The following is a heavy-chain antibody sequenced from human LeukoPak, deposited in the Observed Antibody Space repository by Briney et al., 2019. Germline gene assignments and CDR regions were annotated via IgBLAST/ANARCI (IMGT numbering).Heavy chain of an antibody. CDR3: ARVAYSSSWPNWFDP. V-gene: IGHV4-4*07. CDR2: IYTSGST. J-gene: IGHJ5*02. CDR1: GDSVSSYY. Sequence: SETLSLTCTVSGDSVSSYYWSWIRQPAGKGLEWIGRIYTSGSTNYNPSLKSRVTMSVDTSKNQFSLKLSSVTAADTAVYYCARVAYSSSWPNWFDPWGQGTLVTVSS. D-gene: IGHD6-13*01.